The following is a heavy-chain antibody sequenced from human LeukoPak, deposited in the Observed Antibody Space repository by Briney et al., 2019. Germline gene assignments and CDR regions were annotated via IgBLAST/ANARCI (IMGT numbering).Heavy chain of an antibody. V-gene: IGHV4-59*01. CDR3: ARNKYYYGSSGYYYYYYMDV. CDR1: GGSISSYY. J-gene: IGHJ6*03. Sequence: SETLSLTCTVSGGSISSYYWSWIRQPPGKGLGWIGYIYSSGSTNYNPSLKSRVTISVDTSKNQFSLKLSSVTAADTAVYYCARNKYYYGSSGYYYYYYMDVWGKGTTVTVSS. CDR2: IYSSGST. D-gene: IGHD3-22*01.